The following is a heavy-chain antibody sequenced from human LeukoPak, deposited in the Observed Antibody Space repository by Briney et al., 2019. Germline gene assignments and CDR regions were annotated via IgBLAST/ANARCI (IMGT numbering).Heavy chain of an antibody. V-gene: IGHV1-2*02. J-gene: IGHJ5*02. CDR2: LNPNSGGT. CDR1: GYTFTAYY. D-gene: IGHD3-22*01. Sequence: ASVKVSCKPSGYTFTAYYLHWVRQAPGQGLEWMGSLNPNSGGTDYAQKFKGRVTMTRDTSTSTAYMEVSRLTSDDTAIYYCARGSRDMTIVGSWFDPWGQGTLVTVSS. CDR3: ARGSRDMTIVGSWFDP.